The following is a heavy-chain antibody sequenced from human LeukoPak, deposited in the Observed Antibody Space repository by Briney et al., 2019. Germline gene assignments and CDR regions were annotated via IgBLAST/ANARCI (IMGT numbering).Heavy chain of an antibody. J-gene: IGHJ4*02. V-gene: IGHV3-23*01. Sequence: GGSLRLSCAASGFTFSRYAMSWVRQAPGKGLEWVSALSGSGNYTYNADSVKGRFTISRDNSKNTLYLQMNSLRAEDTAVYYCARGKFASLYTAMVFDYWGQGTLVTVSS. CDR2: LSGSGNYT. D-gene: IGHD5-18*01. CDR1: GFTFSRYA. CDR3: ARGKFASLYTAMVFDY.